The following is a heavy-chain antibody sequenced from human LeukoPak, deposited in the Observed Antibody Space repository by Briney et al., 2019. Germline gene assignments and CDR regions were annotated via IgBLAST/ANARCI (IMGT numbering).Heavy chain of an antibody. CDR2: IYSSGST. J-gene: IGHJ4*02. Sequence: SETLSLTCAVSGASVSGSNYYWGWIRQPPGKGLERIGNIYSSGSTYYNASLQSRVTISIDTSKNQFSLRLNSVTAADTAMYYCAKSGGYGLIDYWGQGTRVTVSS. V-gene: IGHV4-39*01. D-gene: IGHD1-26*01. CDR1: GASVSGSNYY. CDR3: AKSGGYGLIDY.